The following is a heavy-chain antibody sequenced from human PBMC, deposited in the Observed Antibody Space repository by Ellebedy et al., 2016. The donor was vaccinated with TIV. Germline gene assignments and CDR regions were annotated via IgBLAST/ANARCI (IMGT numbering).Heavy chain of an antibody. CDR3: TRMGVLPTSYYGMDV. Sequence: GESLKISCAASGFTLSSYWMHWVRQAPGQGLVWVSRISTDGSSATYADSVKGRFTISRDNAKNMLYLQMNSLRVEDTALYYCTRMGVLPTSYYGMDVWGQGTTVTVSS. D-gene: IGHD3-10*01. V-gene: IGHV3-74*01. J-gene: IGHJ6*02. CDR1: GFTLSSYW. CDR2: ISTDGSSA.